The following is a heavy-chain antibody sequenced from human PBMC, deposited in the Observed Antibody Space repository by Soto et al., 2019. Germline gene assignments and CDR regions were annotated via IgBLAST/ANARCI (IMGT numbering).Heavy chain of an antibody. D-gene: IGHD1-26*01. CDR3: ARETAWELLGFDY. V-gene: IGHV3-48*02. J-gene: IGHJ4*02. Sequence: PGGSLRLSCAASGFTFSSYSMNWVRQAPGKGLEWVSYISSIGTTIYYADSVKGRFTISRDKAKNSLHLQMNGLRDEDTAVYYCARETAWELLGFDYWGQGILVTVSS. CDR2: ISSIGTTI. CDR1: GFTFSSYS.